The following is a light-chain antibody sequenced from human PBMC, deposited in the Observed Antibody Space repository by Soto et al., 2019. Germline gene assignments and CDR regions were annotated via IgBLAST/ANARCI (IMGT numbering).Light chain of an antibody. Sequence: SYELTQPPSVSVSPGLTASITCSGDKLGDKLAYWYQQKPGQSPVLVIYQDSKRPSGSPERFSGSNSGNTATLTISGTQSMDEADSYCQAWDSSTAVFGSGTKVTVL. J-gene: IGLJ1*01. CDR1: KLGDKL. V-gene: IGLV3-1*01. CDR2: QDS. CDR3: QAWDSSTAV.